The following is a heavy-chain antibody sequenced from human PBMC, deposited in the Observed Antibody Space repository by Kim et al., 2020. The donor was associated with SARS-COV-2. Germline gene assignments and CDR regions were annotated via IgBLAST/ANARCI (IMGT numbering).Heavy chain of an antibody. CDR2: INSDGSST. CDR1: GFTFSSYG. Sequence: GGSLRLSCAASGFTFSSYGMHWVRQAPGKGLVWVSRINSDGSSTSYADSVKGRFTISRDNAKNTLYLQMNSLRAEDTAVYYCASVRPDYYDYVWGSYQYWGQGTLVTVSS. D-gene: IGHD3-16*02. J-gene: IGHJ4*02. V-gene: IGHV3-74*01. CDR3: ASVRPDYYDYVWGSYQY.